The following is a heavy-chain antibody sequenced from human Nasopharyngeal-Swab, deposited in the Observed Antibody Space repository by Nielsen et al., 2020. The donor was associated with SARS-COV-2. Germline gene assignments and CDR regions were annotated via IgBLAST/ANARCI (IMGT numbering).Heavy chain of an antibody. J-gene: IGHJ4*02. V-gene: IGHV1-24*01. Sequence: ASVKVSCKVSVYTLSVLSMHWVRQAPGKGLEWMGGFDPEDGETIYAQKFQGRVTMTEDTSTDTAYMELSSLRSEDTAVYYCATPRRGIYYDSSGYYGYWGQGTLVTVSS. CDR2: FDPEDGET. D-gene: IGHD3-22*01. CDR1: VYTLSVLS. CDR3: ATPRRGIYYDSSGYYGY.